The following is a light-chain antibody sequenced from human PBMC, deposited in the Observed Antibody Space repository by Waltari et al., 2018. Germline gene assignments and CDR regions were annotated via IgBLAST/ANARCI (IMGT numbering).Light chain of an antibody. CDR1: SIGSKS. Sequence: SYVLTQPPSVSVAPGETASVTCGGDSIGSKSVHWYQQKPGQAPVLVIYYVSDRPSGIPERFSGSNSGDTATLTLSRVEVGDEADYYCQVWDGNNDVGVFGGGTKLTVL. V-gene: IGLV3-21*04. CDR3: QVWDGNNDVGV. J-gene: IGLJ3*02. CDR2: YVS.